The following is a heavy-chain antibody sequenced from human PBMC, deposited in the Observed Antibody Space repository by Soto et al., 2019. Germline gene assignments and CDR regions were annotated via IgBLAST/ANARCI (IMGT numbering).Heavy chain of an antibody. Sequence: SVKVSCKASGGTFISYAISWVRQAPGQGLEWMGGIIAIFGTANYAQKFQGRVTITADESTSTAYMELSSLRSEDTAVYYRASPSNYYDSSGYYYEAFDYWGQGTLVTVSS. CDR3: ASPSNYYDSSGYYYEAFDY. J-gene: IGHJ4*02. CDR1: GGTFISYA. V-gene: IGHV1-69*13. CDR2: IIAIFGTA. D-gene: IGHD3-22*01.